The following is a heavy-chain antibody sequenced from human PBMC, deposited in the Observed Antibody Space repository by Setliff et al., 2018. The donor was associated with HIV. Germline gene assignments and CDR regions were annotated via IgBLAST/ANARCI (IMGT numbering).Heavy chain of an antibody. D-gene: IGHD6-25*01. Sequence: ASVTVSCKAAGYSFTGNSDYYLHWVRQDHGQGPEWMGWINPYSGGTLYAQKFHGRVTMTRDTSVNTSYMELSSLRSDDSALYYCTRPRRTRSATDPFHIWGQGTPVTVSS. CDR1: GYSFTGNSDYY. V-gene: IGHV1-2*02. J-gene: IGHJ3*02. CDR3: TRPRRTRSATDPFHI. CDR2: INPYSGGT.